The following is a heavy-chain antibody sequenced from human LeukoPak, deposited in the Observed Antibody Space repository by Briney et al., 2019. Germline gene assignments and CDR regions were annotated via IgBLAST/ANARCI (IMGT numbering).Heavy chain of an antibody. CDR1: GFTFSSYG. Sequence: GGSLRLSCAASGFTFSSYGMHWVRQAPGKGLEWVAVISYDGSNKYYADSVKGRFTIPRDNSKNTLYLQMNSLRAEDTAVYYCANDDCSSTSCYTHYYYYGMDVWGQGTTVTVSS. J-gene: IGHJ6*02. V-gene: IGHV3-30*18. D-gene: IGHD2-2*02. CDR2: ISYDGSNK. CDR3: ANDDCSSTSCYTHYYYYGMDV.